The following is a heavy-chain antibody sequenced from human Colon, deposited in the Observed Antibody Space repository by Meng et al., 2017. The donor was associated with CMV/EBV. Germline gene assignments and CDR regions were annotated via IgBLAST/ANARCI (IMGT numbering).Heavy chain of an antibody. D-gene: IGHD7-27*01. Sequence: TVSGGPIRSGDYYWRWIRQPPGKGMEWIGYIYYNGSPYYNPSLKSRVTISVDTSKNQFSLRLSSVTAADTAVYYCARDLGGLGNLGYWGQGTLVTVSS. CDR3: ARDLGGLGNLGY. CDR2: IYYNGSP. V-gene: IGHV4-30-4*08. J-gene: IGHJ4*02. CDR1: GGPIRSGDYY.